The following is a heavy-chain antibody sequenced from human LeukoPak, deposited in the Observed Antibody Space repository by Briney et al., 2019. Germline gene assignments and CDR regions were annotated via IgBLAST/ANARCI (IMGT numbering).Heavy chain of an antibody. D-gene: IGHD6-19*01. CDR3: AREVAVAGYYFDY. CDR2: IRYDGSKI. Sequence: PGGSLRLSCAASGFTFSNQAMSWVRQTPGKGLEWVAFIRYDGSKIYCADFVKGRFTISRDIYLQMNSLRGEDTAVYYCAREVAVAGYYFDYWGQGTLVTVSS. V-gene: IGHV3-30*02. J-gene: IGHJ4*02. CDR1: GFTFSNQA.